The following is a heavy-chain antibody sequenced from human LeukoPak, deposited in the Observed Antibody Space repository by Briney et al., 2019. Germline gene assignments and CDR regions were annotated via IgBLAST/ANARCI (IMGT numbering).Heavy chain of an antibody. CDR2: ISGTSSDT. J-gene: IGHJ4*02. D-gene: IGHD6-25*01. CDR1: GFTFSDFY. CDR3: VKNSGRDGGN. Sequence: GGSLRLSCAASGFTFSDFYMSWSRQAPGKGLEGLSYISGTSSDTNYADSVKGRFTISRDNAKQSLYLQMSSLRADDTAVYYCVKNSGRDGGNWGQGTLVTVSS. V-gene: IGHV3-11*06.